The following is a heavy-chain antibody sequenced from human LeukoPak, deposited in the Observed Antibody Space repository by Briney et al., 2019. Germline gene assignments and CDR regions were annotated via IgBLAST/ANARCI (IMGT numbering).Heavy chain of an antibody. V-gene: IGHV3-23*01. Sequence: PGGSLRLSCAASGFTFSSYAMSWVRQAPGKGLEWVSGISVSGSTYYADSLKGRFTISRDNSKNTLFLRMKSLRAEDTAVYYCVKDSEWELPRPYYFDYWGQGTLVTVSS. CDR1: GFTFSSYA. J-gene: IGHJ4*02. CDR2: ISVSGST. D-gene: IGHD1-26*01. CDR3: VKDSEWELPRPYYFDY.